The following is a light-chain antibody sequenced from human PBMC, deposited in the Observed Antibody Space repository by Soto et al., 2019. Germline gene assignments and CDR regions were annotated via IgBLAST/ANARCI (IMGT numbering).Light chain of an antibody. CDR1: SSDVGSYNL. CDR2: EVS. J-gene: IGLJ2*01. Sequence: QSALTQPASVSGSPGQSITISCTGTSSDVGSYNLVSWYQQHPGKAPKLMIYEVSKRPSGVSNRFSGSKSGNTASLTISGLQAEDEADYYCCSYAGSRVFGGGTKVTVL. V-gene: IGLV2-23*02. CDR3: CSYAGSRV.